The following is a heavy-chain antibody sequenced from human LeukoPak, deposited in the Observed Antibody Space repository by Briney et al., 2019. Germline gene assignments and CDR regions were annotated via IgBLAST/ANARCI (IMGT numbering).Heavy chain of an antibody. V-gene: IGHV3-23*01. CDR2: ISGSGGST. Sequence: GGSLRLSCAASGFTFSSYAMGWVRQAPGKGLEWVSAISGSGGSTYYADSVKGRFTISRDNSKNTLYLQMNSLRAEDTAVYYCAKDMVVAGYSDFDYWGQGTLVTVSS. D-gene: IGHD6-19*01. J-gene: IGHJ4*02. CDR1: GFTFSSYA. CDR3: AKDMVVAGYSDFDY.